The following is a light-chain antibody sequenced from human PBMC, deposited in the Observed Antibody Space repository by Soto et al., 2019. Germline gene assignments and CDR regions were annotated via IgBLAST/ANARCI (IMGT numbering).Light chain of an antibody. J-gene: IGKJ2*01. CDR1: QSLVHGDGNTY. CDR3: MQGTHWPYT. CDR2: KVS. Sequence: DVVMTQSPLSLPGTLGQPASISCRSSQSLVHGDGNTYCNWFQQRPGQSPRRLIYKVSNRDSGVPDRFIGSGSGTDFTLKISRVEAEDVGIYYCMQGTHWPYTFGQGTKLEIK. V-gene: IGKV2-30*02.